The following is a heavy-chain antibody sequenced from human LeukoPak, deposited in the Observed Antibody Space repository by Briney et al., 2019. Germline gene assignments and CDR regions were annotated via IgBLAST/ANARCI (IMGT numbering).Heavy chain of an antibody. CDR1: GGTFSSYA. D-gene: IGHD2-2*01. CDR3: ARPIPLGYCSSTSCPYYYYYYGMDV. V-gene: IGHV1-69*04. Sequence: GASVKVSCKASGGTFSSYAISWVRQAPGQGLEWMGRIIPILGIANYAQQFQGRVTITADKSTSTAYMELSSLRSENTAVYYCARPIPLGYCSSTSCPYYYYYYGMDVWGQGTTVTVSS. J-gene: IGHJ6*02. CDR2: IIPILGIA.